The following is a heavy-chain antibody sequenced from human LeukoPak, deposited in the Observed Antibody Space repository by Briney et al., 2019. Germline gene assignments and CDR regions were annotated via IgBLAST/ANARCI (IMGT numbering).Heavy chain of an antibody. CDR1: GYTFRGYY. CDR3: ARDAGRQYYFDY. CDR2: INPNSGGT. Sequence: ASVKVSCKASGYTFRGYYIHWVRQAPGQGLEWMGWINPNSGGTNYALKFQGRVTMTRDTSINTAYMELSSLRSDDTAVYYCARDAGRQYYFDYWGQGTLVAVSS. D-gene: IGHD1-1*01. V-gene: IGHV1-2*02. J-gene: IGHJ4*02.